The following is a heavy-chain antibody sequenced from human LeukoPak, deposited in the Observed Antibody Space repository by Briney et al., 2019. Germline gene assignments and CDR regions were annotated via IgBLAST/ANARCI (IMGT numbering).Heavy chain of an antibody. D-gene: IGHD3-22*01. CDR1: GFTFSSYA. V-gene: IGHV3-23*01. CDR2: ISGSGGST. Sequence: GGSLRLSCAASGFTFSSYAMNWVRQAPGKGLEWVSGISGSGGSTYYADSVKGRLTISRDNSKNTLYLQMNRLRAEDTAVYYCVYNYYDSSGFPHWGQGTLVTVSS. CDR3: VYNYYDSSGFPH. J-gene: IGHJ4*02.